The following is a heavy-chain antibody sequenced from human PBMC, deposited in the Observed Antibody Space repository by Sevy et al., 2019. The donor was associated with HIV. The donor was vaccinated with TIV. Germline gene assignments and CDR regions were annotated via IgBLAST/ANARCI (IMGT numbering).Heavy chain of an antibody. V-gene: IGHV3-23*01. D-gene: IGHD2-8*01. CDR1: GFTFSKYS. CDR2: LSFGCGEI. CDR3: ARGGCTKPHDY. J-gene: IGHJ4*02. Sequence: GGSLRLSCAASGFTFSKYSMSWVRQPPGKGLEWVSTLSFGCGEINYADSVKGRFTISRDNSKSSLYLQMNNLRPEDTSVYYGARGGCTKPHDYWGQGTLVTVSS.